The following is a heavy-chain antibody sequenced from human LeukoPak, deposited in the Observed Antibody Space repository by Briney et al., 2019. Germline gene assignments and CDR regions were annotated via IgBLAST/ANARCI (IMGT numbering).Heavy chain of an antibody. D-gene: IGHD4-11*01. V-gene: IGHV3-48*03. CDR2: IGGGDSQI. J-gene: IGHJ4*02. CDR1: GFTFSSYE. Sequence: GGSLRLSCAASGFTFSSYEMNWVRQAPGKGLEWVSYIGGGDSQIFYADSVKGRFTISRDNAKNSLYLQMSSLRAEDTAIYYCARWGHNYSSFPTKFDYWGQGTLVTVSS. CDR3: ARWGHNYSSFPTKFDY.